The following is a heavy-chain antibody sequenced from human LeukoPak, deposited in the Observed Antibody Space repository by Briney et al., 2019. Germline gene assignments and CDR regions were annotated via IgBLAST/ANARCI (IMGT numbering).Heavy chain of an antibody. CDR3: AKDKMATINALGY. CDR1: GFTFSSYG. D-gene: IGHD5-12*01. V-gene: IGHV3-30*02. CDR2: IRYDGSNK. J-gene: IGHJ4*02. Sequence: GGSLRLSCAASGFTFSSYGMHWVRQAPGKGLEWVAFIRYDGSNKYYAGSVKGRFTISRDNSKNTLYLQMNSLRAEDTAVYYCAKDKMATINALGYWGQGTLVTVSS.